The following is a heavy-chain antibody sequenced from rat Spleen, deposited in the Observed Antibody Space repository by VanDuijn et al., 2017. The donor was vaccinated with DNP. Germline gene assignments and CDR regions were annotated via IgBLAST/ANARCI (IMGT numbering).Heavy chain of an antibody. Sequence: EVQLVESGGGLVQPGRSLKLSCVASGFTFSSYWMFWVRQAPGKGLEWVASINTDGGGTYYSDSVKGRFTISRNNAKSTLYLQMDSLRSEDTATYYCARKGFDYWGQGVMVTVSS. J-gene: IGHJ2*01. CDR3: ARKGFDY. CDR2: INTDGGGT. CDR1: GFTFSSYW. V-gene: IGHV5-58*01.